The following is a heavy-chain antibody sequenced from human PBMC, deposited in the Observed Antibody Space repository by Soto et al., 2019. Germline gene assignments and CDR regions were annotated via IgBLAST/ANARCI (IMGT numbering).Heavy chain of an antibody. V-gene: IGHV4-34*01. Sequence: SETLSLTCAVYGGSFSGYYWSWIRQPPGKGLEWIGEINHSGSTNYNPSLKSRVTISVDTSKNQFSLKLSSVTAADTAVYYCARSGGIAAAAPDDYWGQGTLVTV. CDR2: INHSGST. J-gene: IGHJ4*02. CDR1: GGSFSGYY. D-gene: IGHD6-13*01. CDR3: ARSGGIAAAAPDDY.